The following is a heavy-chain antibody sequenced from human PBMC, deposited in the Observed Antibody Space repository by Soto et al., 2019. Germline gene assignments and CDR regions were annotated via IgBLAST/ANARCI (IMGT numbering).Heavy chain of an antibody. CDR2: IYYCGST. CDR1: GGSISSSSYY. CDR3: ARHGDYYDSSALNFDY. J-gene: IGHJ4*02. V-gene: IGHV4-39*01. D-gene: IGHD3-22*01. Sequence: QLQLQESGPGLVKPSETLSLTCTVSGGSISSSSYYWGWIRQPPGKGLEWIGSIYYCGSTYYNPSPKSRVTISVHTPKNQLSLKLSSVTAADTAVYYCARHGDYYDSSALNFDYWGQGTLVTVSS.